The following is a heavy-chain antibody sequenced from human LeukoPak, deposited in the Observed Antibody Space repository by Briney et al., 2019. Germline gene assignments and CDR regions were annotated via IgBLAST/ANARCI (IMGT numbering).Heavy chain of an antibody. CDR2: ISNSGGNT. CDR1: GFTFSSYA. D-gene: IGHD5-18*01. CDR3: ARVEYTYSSYFDY. V-gene: IGHV3-23*01. J-gene: IGHJ4*02. Sequence: TGGSLRLSCEASGFTFSSYAMSWVRQAPGKGLEWVSGISNSGGNTYYADSVKGRFTISRDNAKNSLYLQMNSLRDEDTAVYYCARVEYTYSSYFDYWGQGTLVTVSS.